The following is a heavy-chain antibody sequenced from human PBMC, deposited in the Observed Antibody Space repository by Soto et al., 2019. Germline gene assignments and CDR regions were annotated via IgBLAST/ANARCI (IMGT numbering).Heavy chain of an antibody. V-gene: IGHV4-59*08. CDR2: IYYSRST. CDR1: GGSISSYY. J-gene: IGHJ6*03. Sequence: PSETLSLTCTVSGGSISSYYWSWIRQPPGKGLEWIGYIYYSRSTNYNPSLKSRVTISVDTSKNQFSLKLSSVTAADTAVYYCGRQLYYYYYMDVWGKGTTVTVSS. CDR3: GRQLYYYYYMDV.